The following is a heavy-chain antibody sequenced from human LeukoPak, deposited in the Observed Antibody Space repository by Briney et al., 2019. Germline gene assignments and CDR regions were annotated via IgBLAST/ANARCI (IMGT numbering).Heavy chain of an antibody. D-gene: IGHD5-24*01. V-gene: IGHV1-2*06. Sequence: ASVKVSCKASGYTFTGYYVHWVRQAPGQGLEWMGRIDPNSGGTNYAQKFQGRVTMTRDTSINTAYMELSRLRSDDTAVYYCAKGRDGYNPDYWGQGTLVTASS. CDR3: AKGRDGYNPDY. CDR1: GYTFTGYY. J-gene: IGHJ4*02. CDR2: IDPNSGGT.